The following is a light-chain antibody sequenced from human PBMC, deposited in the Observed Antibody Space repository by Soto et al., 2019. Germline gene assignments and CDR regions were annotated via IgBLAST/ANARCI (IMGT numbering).Light chain of an antibody. CDR2: GAF. J-gene: IGKJ1*01. CDR3: QQYNDWPLT. CDR1: QSVSSN. V-gene: IGKV3-15*01. Sequence: DIVMTQSPVTLSVSPWERVTLSCRASQSVSSNLAWYQQKPGQAPSLLIYGAFTRATGIPARFSGTGSGTEFTRTSSSLQSADFALYYCQQYNDWPLTFGQGTKVDIK.